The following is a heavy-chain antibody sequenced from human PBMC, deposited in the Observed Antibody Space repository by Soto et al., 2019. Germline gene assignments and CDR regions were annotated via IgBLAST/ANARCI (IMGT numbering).Heavy chain of an antibody. D-gene: IGHD3-22*01. J-gene: IGHJ3*02. Sequence: PGESLKISCKGSGYSFTSYWIGWVRQMPGKGLEWMGIIYPGDSDTRYSPSFQGQVTISADKSISTAYLQWSSLKASDTAMYYCARHRRFDSSGYYWTNDAFDIWGQGTMVTVSS. CDR3: ARHRRFDSSGYYWTNDAFDI. CDR1: GYSFTSYW. V-gene: IGHV5-51*01. CDR2: IYPGDSDT.